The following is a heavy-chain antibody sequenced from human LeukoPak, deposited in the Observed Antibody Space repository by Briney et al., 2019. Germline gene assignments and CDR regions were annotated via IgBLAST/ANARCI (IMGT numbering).Heavy chain of an antibody. V-gene: IGHV3-30-3*01. CDR1: GFTFSSYA. Sequence: GGSLRLSCAASGFTFSSYAMHWVRQAPGKGLEWVAVISYDGSNKYYADSVKGRFTISRDNAKNSLYLQMNSLRAEVTAVYYCARDGYREGFDYWGQGTLATVSS. CDR3: ARDGYREGFDY. CDR2: ISYDGSNK. J-gene: IGHJ4*02. D-gene: IGHD5-18*01.